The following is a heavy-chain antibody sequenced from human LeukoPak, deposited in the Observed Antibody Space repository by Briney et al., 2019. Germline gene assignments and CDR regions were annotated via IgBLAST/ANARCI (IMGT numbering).Heavy chain of an antibody. CDR1: GGTFSSYA. J-gene: IGHJ4*02. CDR2: IIPIFGTA. CDR3: ARETPGGITGTTLGY. V-gene: IGHV1-69*05. D-gene: IGHD1-20*01. Sequence: SVKVSCKASGGTFSSYAISWVRQAPGQGLEWMGGIIPIFGTANYAQKFQGRVTITTDESTSTAYMELSSLRSEDTAVYYCARETPGGITGTTLGYWGQGTLVTVSS.